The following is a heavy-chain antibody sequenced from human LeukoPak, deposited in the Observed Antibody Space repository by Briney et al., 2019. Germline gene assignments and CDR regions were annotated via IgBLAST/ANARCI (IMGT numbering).Heavy chain of an antibody. J-gene: IGHJ6*03. CDR1: GASISSHY. CDR2: IYFSGYS. V-gene: IGHV4-59*11. CDR3: ARGDRRAQKDTYYNHYYYMDV. D-gene: IGHD1-14*01. Sequence: SETLSLTCVVSGASISSHYWSWIRQPPGKGLEWIGYIYFSGYSNYNPSLKSRVTLSVDTSNNQFSLRLSSVTAADSAVYFCARGDRRAQKDTYYNHYYYMDVWGKGTTVTVSS.